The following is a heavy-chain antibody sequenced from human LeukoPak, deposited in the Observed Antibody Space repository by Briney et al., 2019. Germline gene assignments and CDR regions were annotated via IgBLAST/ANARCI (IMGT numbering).Heavy chain of an antibody. CDR2: INPSGGST. D-gene: IGHD6-6*01. CDR3: ARVKPLIAARGGMDV. J-gene: IGHJ6*03. V-gene: IGHV1-46*01. Sequence: GASVKVSCKASGGTFSSYAISWVRQAPGQGLEWMGIINPSGGSTSYAQKFQGRVTMTRDTSTSTVYMELSSLRSEDTAVYYCARVKPLIAARGGMDVWGKGTTVTVSS. CDR1: GGTFSSYA.